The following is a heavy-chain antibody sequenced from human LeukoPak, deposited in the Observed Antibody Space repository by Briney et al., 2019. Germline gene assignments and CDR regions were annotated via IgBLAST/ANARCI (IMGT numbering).Heavy chain of an antibody. CDR1: GFTFSSYG. J-gene: IGHJ4*02. CDR3: AKSQAISDCSGGSCYKRASNY. Sequence: GGSLRLSCAASGFTFSSYGMHWARQAPGKGLEWVAVISYDGSNKYYADSVKGRFTISRDNSKNTLYLQMNSLRAEDTAVYYWAKSQAISDCSGGSCYKRASNYWGQGTLVTVSS. D-gene: IGHD2-15*01. V-gene: IGHV3-30*18. CDR2: ISYDGSNK.